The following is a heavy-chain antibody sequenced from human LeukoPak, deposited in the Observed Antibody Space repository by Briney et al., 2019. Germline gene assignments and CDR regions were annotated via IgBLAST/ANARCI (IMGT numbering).Heavy chain of an antibody. D-gene: IGHD3-22*01. J-gene: IGHJ4*02. Sequence: SGGSLRLSCAASGFTFSSYAMSWVRQAPGKGLEWVSAISGSGGSTYYADSVKGRFTISRDNSKNTLYLQMNSLRAEDAAVYYCAKSGLMIVVVTPDYWGQGTLVTVSS. CDR1: GFTFSSYA. CDR3: AKSGLMIVVVTPDY. CDR2: ISGSGGST. V-gene: IGHV3-23*01.